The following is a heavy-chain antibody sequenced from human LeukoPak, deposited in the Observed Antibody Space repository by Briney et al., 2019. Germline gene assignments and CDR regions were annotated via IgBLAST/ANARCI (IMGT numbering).Heavy chain of an antibody. Sequence: GGSLRLSCAASGFTFSSYGMHWVRQAPGKGLEWVAVISYDGSNKYYADSVKGRFTISRDNSKNTLYLQMNSLRAEDTAVYYCAKDHRGAAAPDYWGQGTLVNVSS. D-gene: IGHD6-13*01. CDR2: ISYDGSNK. CDR1: GFTFSSYG. V-gene: IGHV3-30*18. CDR3: AKDHRGAAAPDY. J-gene: IGHJ4*02.